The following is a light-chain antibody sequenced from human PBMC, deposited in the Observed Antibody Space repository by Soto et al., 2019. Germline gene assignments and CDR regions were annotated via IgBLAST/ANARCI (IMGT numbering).Light chain of an antibody. Sequence: EIVMTHPPATLSVSPGERATLSCRASQSVSSNLAWFQQRPGQPPRLLMYDASTRATDIPARFSGSGSGTEFTLTISSLQSEDFAVYYCQQNNNWPRTFGQGTKV. CDR3: QQNNNWPRT. V-gene: IGKV3-15*01. CDR1: QSVSSN. J-gene: IGKJ1*01. CDR2: DAS.